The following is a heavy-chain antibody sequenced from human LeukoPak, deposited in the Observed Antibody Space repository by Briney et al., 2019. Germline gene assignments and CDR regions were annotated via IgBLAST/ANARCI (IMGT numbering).Heavy chain of an antibody. V-gene: IGHV1-2*02. J-gene: IGHJ5*02. CDR3: ARESGLGGGGFEG. D-gene: IGHD3-16*01. Sequence: ASVKVSCKASGYTFTSYGISWVRQAPGQGLEWMGWINPNSAGTNYAQNFQGRVTMTRDTSINTAYMELSRLKSDDTAIYYCARESGLGGGGFEGWGEGTLVTGSS. CDR1: GYTFTSYG. CDR2: INPNSAGT.